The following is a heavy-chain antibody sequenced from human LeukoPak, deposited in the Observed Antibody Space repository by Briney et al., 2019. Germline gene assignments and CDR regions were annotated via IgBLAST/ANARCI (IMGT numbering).Heavy chain of an antibody. CDR1: GFIFSSYA. CDR2: ISDSGGTT. D-gene: IGHD3-3*01. CDR3: AKGDRFIGWSV. J-gene: IGHJ4*02. Sequence: GESLRLSCAASGFIFSSYAMSWVRQAPGQGLEWVSAISDSGGTTDYADTVKGRFTISRDNSKSTLYVQMTSLRTDDTAIYYCAKGDRFIGWSVWGQGTLVT. V-gene: IGHV3-23*01.